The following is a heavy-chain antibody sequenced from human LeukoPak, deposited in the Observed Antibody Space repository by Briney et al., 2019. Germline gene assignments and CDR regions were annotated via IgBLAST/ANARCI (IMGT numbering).Heavy chain of an antibody. Sequence: PGGSLRLSCAASGFSFSSYSMNWVRQAPGRGLERVSYIRSDTILYADSVKGRFTISRDNAKNSLFLQMNSLRDEDTAVYYCARDSNWAFDYWGQGTLSPSPQ. CDR1: GFSFSSYS. CDR2: IRSDTI. CDR3: ARDSNWAFDY. D-gene: IGHD1-1*01. V-gene: IGHV3-48*02. J-gene: IGHJ4*02.